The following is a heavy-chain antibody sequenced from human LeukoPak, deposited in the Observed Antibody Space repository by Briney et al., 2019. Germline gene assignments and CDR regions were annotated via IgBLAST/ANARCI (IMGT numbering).Heavy chain of an antibody. J-gene: IGHJ4*02. CDR1: GGSFSGYY. D-gene: IGHD3-22*01. Sequence: SETLSLTCAVYGGSFSGYYWSWIRQPPGKGLEWIGEINHSGSTNYNPSPKSRVTISVDTSKNQFSLKLSSVTAADTAVYYCARGDYYYDSRRFDYWGQGTLVTVSS. V-gene: IGHV4-34*01. CDR2: INHSGST. CDR3: ARGDYYYDSRRFDY.